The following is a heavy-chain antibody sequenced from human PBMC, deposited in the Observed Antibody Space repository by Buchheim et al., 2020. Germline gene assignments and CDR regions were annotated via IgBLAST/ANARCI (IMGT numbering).Heavy chain of an antibody. CDR2: INSDGSSR. J-gene: IGHJ4*02. D-gene: IGHD3-9*01. Sequence: EVQLVESGGGLVQPGGSLRLSCAASGFTLSNYWMHWVRQAPGKGLMWVSRINSDGSSRTYADSVKGRFTISRDNAKNKLLLQMNSLGAEDTAVYYCARAIDYTSYSNWYDIWGQGTL. V-gene: IGHV3-74*01. CDR1: GFTLSNYW. CDR3: ARAIDYTSYSNWYDI.